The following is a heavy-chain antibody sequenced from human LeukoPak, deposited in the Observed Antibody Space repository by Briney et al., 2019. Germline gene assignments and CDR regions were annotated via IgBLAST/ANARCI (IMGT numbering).Heavy chain of an antibody. D-gene: IGHD6-19*01. CDR2: INPNSGGT. Sequence: ASVKVSCKASGYTFTGYYIHWVRRAPGQGLEWMGWINPNSGGTKYAQKFQGRVTMTRDTSISTAYVELNSLTSDDTAVYYCARGQTVELTSGWYANYWGQGTLVTVSS. V-gene: IGHV1-2*02. J-gene: IGHJ4*02. CDR1: GYTFTGYY. CDR3: ARGQTVELTSGWYANY.